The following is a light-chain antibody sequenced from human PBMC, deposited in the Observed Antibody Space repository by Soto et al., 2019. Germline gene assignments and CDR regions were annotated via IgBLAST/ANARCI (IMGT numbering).Light chain of an antibody. Sequence: QAVVTQEPSLTVSPGGTVTLTCGSSTGAVTYDHYPYWFQQKPGQAPRTLIYDTYNKHSWTPARFSGSLLGGKAALTLSGAQPEDGAEYYFFLYYSDTGVFGGGTKLTVL. V-gene: IGLV7-46*01. CDR3: FLYYSDTGV. CDR1: TGAVTYDHY. J-gene: IGLJ2*01. CDR2: DTY.